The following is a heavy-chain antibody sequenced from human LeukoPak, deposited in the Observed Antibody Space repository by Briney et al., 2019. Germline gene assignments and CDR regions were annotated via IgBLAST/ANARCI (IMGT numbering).Heavy chain of an antibody. CDR1: GFSLSTSGVG. Sequence: SGPTVVNPTQTLTLTCTFSGFSLSTSGVGVGWIRQPPGKALEWLALIYWDDDKRYSPSLKSRLTITKDTSKNQVVLTMTNIDPVDTATYYCAHRPTITFGGVIVKAYYFDYWGQGTLVTVSP. V-gene: IGHV2-5*02. CDR2: IYWDDDK. J-gene: IGHJ4*02. CDR3: AHRPTITFGGVIVKAYYFDY. D-gene: IGHD3-16*02.